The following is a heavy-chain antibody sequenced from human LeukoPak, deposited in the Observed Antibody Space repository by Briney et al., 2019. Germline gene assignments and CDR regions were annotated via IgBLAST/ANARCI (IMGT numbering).Heavy chain of an antibody. CDR3: ARDWYDC. Sequence: PGESLRLSCAASGFTFSNYAMIWVRQAPGKGLEWVSVIGDNNIFTGRFTYYAESVKGRFTISRDNFQGTVDLQMNNLRVEDTAVYYCARDWYDCWGQGTQVTVSS. V-gene: IGHV3-23*01. CDR1: GFTFSNYA. J-gene: IGHJ5*01. CDR2: IGDNNIFTGRFT.